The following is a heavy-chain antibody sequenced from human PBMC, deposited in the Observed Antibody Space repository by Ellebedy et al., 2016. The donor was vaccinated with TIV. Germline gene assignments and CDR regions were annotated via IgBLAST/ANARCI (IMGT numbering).Heavy chain of an antibody. D-gene: IGHD1-7*01. CDR3: AKDPDNWNYAPGC. V-gene: IGHV3-23*01. Sequence: GESLKISCAASGFTFSSYAMSWVRQAPGKGLEWVSTISNTGSRTYYADSVEGRFIISRDNSKKTLYLQMNSLRAEDTAVYYCAKDPDNWNYAPGCWGQGTLVTVSS. CDR2: ISNTGSRT. CDR1: GFTFSSYA. J-gene: IGHJ4*02.